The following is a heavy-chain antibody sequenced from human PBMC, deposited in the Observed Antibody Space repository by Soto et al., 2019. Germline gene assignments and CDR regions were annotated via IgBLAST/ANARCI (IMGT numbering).Heavy chain of an antibody. CDR1: GFTFSDHY. Sequence: EAQVVESGGGLVQPGGSLRLSCAASGFTFSDHYMDWVRQAPGKGLEWVGRSRNKAQSYTTEYAASVKGRFTISRDVSKNLLFLQMNSLKIEDTAVYYCPRVSNWAQEYWGQGTLVTVSS. J-gene: IGHJ4*02. CDR3: PRVSNWAQEY. D-gene: IGHD7-27*01. V-gene: IGHV3-72*01. CDR2: SRNKAQSYTT.